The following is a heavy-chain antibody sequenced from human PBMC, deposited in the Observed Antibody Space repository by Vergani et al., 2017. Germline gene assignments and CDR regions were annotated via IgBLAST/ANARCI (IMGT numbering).Heavy chain of an antibody. J-gene: IGHJ6*03. CDR3: ARLTCSSTSCYPYYYYYMDV. CDR1: GYTFTSYY. D-gene: IGHD2-2*01. Sequence: QVQLVQSGAEVKKPGASVKVSCKASGYTFTSYYMHWVRQAPGQGLEWMGIINPSGGSTSYAQKFQGRVTMTRDTSTSTVYMELSSLRSEDTAVYYCARLTCSSTSCYPYYYYYMDVWGKGTTVTVSS. V-gene: IGHV1-46*01. CDR2: INPSGGST.